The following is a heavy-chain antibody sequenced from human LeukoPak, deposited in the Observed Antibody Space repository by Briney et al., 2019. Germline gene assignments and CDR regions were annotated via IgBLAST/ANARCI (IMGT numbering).Heavy chain of an antibody. CDR1: GGTFSSYA. J-gene: IGHJ4*02. CDR3: ARFYYDSSGYPDY. V-gene: IGHV1-8*02. Sequence: GASVKVSCKASGGTFSSYAISWVRQAPGQGLEWMGWMNPNSGNTGYAQKFQGRVTMTRNTSISTAYMELSSLRSEDTAVYYCARFYYDSSGYPDYWGQGTLVTVSS. CDR2: MNPNSGNT. D-gene: IGHD3-22*01.